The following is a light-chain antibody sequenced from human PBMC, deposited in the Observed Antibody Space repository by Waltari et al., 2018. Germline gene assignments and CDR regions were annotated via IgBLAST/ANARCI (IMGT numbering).Light chain of an antibody. CDR1: SSNIGGNF. CDR3: AVWDDSLSGYI. V-gene: IGLV1-47*01. CDR2: RNN. Sequence: QSVLTQPPSASGTPGQSITISCSGSSSNIGGNFVYWYHQLPGTAPRPLIYRNNQRPSGVPDRFSGSRAGTSASLAISGLRSEDEGDYYCAVWDDSLSGYIFGPGTRV. J-gene: IGLJ1*01.